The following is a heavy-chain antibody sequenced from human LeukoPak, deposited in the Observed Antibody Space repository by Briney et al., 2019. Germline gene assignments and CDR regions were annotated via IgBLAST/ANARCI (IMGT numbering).Heavy chain of an antibody. CDR1: GYSFTSYW. Sequence: GESLKISCKGSGYSFTSYWIGWVRQMPGKGLEWMGIIYPGDSNTRYSPSFQGQVTISADKSISTAYLQWSSLKASATAMYYCARQARYSSSADRDYWGQGTLVTVSS. CDR3: ARQARYSSSADRDY. V-gene: IGHV5-51*01. J-gene: IGHJ4*02. D-gene: IGHD6-6*01. CDR2: IYPGDSNT.